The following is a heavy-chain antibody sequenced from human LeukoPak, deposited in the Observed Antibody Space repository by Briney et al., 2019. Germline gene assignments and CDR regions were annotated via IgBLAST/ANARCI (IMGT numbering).Heavy chain of an antibody. J-gene: IGHJ4*02. D-gene: IGHD4-17*01. Sequence: GGSLRLSCAASGFTFSSYEMNWVRQAPGQGLEWVSYISSSGSTIYYADSVKGRFTISRDNAKNSLYLQMNSLRAEDTAVYYCASSPSTTVTTLFDYWGQGALVTVSS. CDR2: ISSSGSTI. V-gene: IGHV3-48*03. CDR3: ASSPSTTVTTLFDY. CDR1: GFTFSSYE.